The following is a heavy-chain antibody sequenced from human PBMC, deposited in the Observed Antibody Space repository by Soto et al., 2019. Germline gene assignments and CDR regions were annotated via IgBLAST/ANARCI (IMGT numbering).Heavy chain of an antibody. CDR2: IIPIFGTR. Sequence: QVQLVQSGAEVKKPGSSVKVSCKASGGTFSNYAITWVRQAPGQGLEWLGRIIPIFGTRDYAQKFQGRVTIATDETTTTAYLELRSLCSDDTAVYYCAKDGGREGYFGNWFDPWGQGTLVTGSS. CDR1: GGTFSNYA. V-gene: IGHV1-69*05. D-gene: IGHD2-15*01. CDR3: AKDGGREGYFGNWFDP. J-gene: IGHJ5*02.